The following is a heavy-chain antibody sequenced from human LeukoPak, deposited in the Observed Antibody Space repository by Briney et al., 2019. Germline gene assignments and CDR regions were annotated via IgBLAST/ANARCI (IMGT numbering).Heavy chain of an antibody. V-gene: IGHV7-4-1*02. CDR2: INTNTGNP. D-gene: IGHD5-12*01. J-gene: IGHJ4*02. CDR3: ARGVRGYSGYDRRYFDY. Sequence: GSSVKVSCKASGGTFNTSPIHWVRQAPGQGLEWMGWINTNTGNPTYAQGFTGRFVFSLDTSVSTAYLQISSLKAEDTAVYYCARGVRGYSGYDRRYFDYWGQGTLVTVSS. CDR1: GGTFNTSP.